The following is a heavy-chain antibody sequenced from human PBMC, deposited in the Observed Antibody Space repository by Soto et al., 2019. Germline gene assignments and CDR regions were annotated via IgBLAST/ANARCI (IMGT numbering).Heavy chain of an antibody. CDR1: GYTFTSYG. Sequence: ASVKVSCKASGYTFTSYGISWVRQAPGQGLEWMGWISAYNGNTNYAQKLQGRVTMTTDTSTSTAYMELRSLRSDDTAVYYCAGEGRLSNYYYYAMDVWGQATTVTVSS. J-gene: IGHJ6*02. D-gene: IGHD2-15*01. CDR2: ISAYNGNT. V-gene: IGHV1-18*01. CDR3: AGEGRLSNYYYYAMDV.